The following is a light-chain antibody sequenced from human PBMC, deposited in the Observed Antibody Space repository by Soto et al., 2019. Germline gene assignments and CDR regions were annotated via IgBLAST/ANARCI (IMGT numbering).Light chain of an antibody. CDR2: AAS. Sequence: DVQMTQSPSSVSASVGDRVTITCRASQSSSSWVAWYQQKPGAVPRLLIYAASSLQYRGPSRFSGRGAGQELPLAITSLQPEDFGTYYCQQGDSFPITFGQGTRLEIK. CDR3: QQGDSFPIT. V-gene: IGKV1-12*01. CDR1: QSSSSW. J-gene: IGKJ5*01.